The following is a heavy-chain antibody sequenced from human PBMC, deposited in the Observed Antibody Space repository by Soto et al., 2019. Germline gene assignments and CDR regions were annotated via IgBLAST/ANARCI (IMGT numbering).Heavy chain of an antibody. D-gene: IGHD5-12*01. Sequence: QVQLQESGPGLVKPSETLSLTCTVSGGSVSNYYWSWIRQPPGKGLEWIGYIYYSGDTNYNPSLKSRVTMLVYTSKNQVSLNLSSVTAADTAVYYCARQPPATAAFDVWGQGTMVTVSS. V-gene: IGHV4-59*08. CDR2: IYYSGDT. J-gene: IGHJ3*01. CDR1: GGSVSNYY. CDR3: ARQPPATAAFDV.